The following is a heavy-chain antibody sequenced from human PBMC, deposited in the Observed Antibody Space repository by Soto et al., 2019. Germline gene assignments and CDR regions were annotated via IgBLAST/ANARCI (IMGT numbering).Heavy chain of an antibody. J-gene: IGHJ6*03. D-gene: IGHD3-3*01. CDR3: ARVKSGYLYMDF. CDR1: GGTFSSYT. V-gene: IGHV1-69*02. Sequence: SVKVSCKASGGTFSSYTISWVRQAPGQGLEWMGRIIPILGIANYAQKFQGRVTITADKSTSTAYMELSSLRSEDTAVYYCARVKSGYLYMDFWGKGTTVTVSS. CDR2: IIPILGIA.